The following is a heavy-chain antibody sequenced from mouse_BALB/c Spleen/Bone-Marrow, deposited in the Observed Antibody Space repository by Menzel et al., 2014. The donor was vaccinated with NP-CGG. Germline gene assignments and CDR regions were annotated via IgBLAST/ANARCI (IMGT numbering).Heavy chain of an antibody. J-gene: IGHJ3*01. V-gene: IGHV1-4*02. CDR3: ARWAYGRSSAWFAY. CDR1: GYTFSTYT. CDR2: INPSSGYT. Sequence: VMLVESAAELASPGASVKMSCKASGYTFSTYTVHWVKQKPGQGLQWIGYINPSSGYTEYNQKFQDKTTLTADKSSSTAYMQVSSLTFEDSAVYYCARWAYGRSSAWFAYWGQGTLVTVSA. D-gene: IGHD1-1*02.